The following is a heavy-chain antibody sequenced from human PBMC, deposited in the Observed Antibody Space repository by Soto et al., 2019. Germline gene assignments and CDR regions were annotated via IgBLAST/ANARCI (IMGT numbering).Heavy chain of an antibody. D-gene: IGHD2-15*01. CDR2: LYSTDGT. CDR3: ASWLLREHALDI. CDR1: GFTFSGKKY. Sequence: DVQLVESGGGLIQPGGSLRLSFAASGFTFSGKKYLTCVRQAPGKGLEWVSALYSTDGTYYADSVKGRFSTSKDNSKNTFYLQLNSLRPDDTAVDYCASWLLREHALDIWGLGTMVTVSS. J-gene: IGHJ3*02. V-gene: IGHV3-53*01.